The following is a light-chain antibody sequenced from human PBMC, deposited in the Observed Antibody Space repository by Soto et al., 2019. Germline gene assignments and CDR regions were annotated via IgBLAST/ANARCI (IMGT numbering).Light chain of an antibody. CDR2: EVS. CDR3: CSYAGSSTFPYV. V-gene: IGLV2-23*02. CDR1: SSDVGSYNL. Sequence: QSALTQPASVSGSPGQSITLSCTGTSSDVGSYNLVSWYQEHPGKAPKLMIYEVSERPSGVSNRFSGSKSGNTASLTISALQAEDEADYYCCSYAGSSTFPYVFGTGTKVTVL. J-gene: IGLJ1*01.